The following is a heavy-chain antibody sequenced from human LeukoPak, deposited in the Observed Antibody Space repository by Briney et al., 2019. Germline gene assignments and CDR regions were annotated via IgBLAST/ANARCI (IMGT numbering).Heavy chain of an antibody. V-gene: IGHV1-2*02. Sequence: ASVSVSCTACGYTFTVYYMHWVRQAPGQGRERVGWINPNSGGTNYTQGFQGSVTMTTDTSITTAYMALSSLRSDDTAVYYCATDAGRDPINYFDYWGQRTLVTASS. CDR1: GYTFTVYY. CDR3: ATDAGRDPINYFDY. D-gene: IGHD3-10*01. J-gene: IGHJ4*02. CDR2: INPNSGGT.